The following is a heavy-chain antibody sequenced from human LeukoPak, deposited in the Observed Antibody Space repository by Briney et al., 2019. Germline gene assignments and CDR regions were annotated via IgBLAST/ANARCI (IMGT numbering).Heavy chain of an antibody. CDR3: ARDSMIDYVWGSYRYNWFDP. CDR1: GFTFSSYS. Sequence: GGSLRLSCAASGFTFSSYSMNWVRQAPGKGLEWVSYISSSSSTIYYADSVKGRFTISRDNAKNSLYLQMNSLRAEDTAVYYCARDSMIDYVWGSYRYNWFDPWGQGTLVTVSS. J-gene: IGHJ5*02. D-gene: IGHD3-16*02. CDR2: ISSSSSTI. V-gene: IGHV3-48*01.